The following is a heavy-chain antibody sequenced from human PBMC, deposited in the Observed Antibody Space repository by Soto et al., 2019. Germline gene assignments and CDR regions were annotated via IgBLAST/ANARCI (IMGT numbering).Heavy chain of an antibody. V-gene: IGHV3-30*04. CDR1: GFTFSSYA. CDR2: IAYDGRNI. J-gene: IGHJ4*02. CDR3: ARELERVFDY. D-gene: IGHD1-1*01. Sequence: QVQLVESGGGVVQPGMSLILSCEASGFTFSSYAMHLVRQAPVKGLEWVAVIAYDGRNIYYADSVKGRFTISRDNSKNTLYLQMNSLRIEYTAVYYCARELERVFDYWGQGTLVTVSS.